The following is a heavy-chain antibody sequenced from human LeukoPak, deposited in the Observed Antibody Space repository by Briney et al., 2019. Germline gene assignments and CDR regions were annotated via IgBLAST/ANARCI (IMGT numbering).Heavy chain of an antibody. J-gene: IGHJ4*02. CDR3: GRVRQLTGSIDY. D-gene: IGHD1-14*01. V-gene: IGHV1-2*02. CDR1: GYTFTGYY. CDR2: INPNSGGT. Sequence: ASVKVSCKACGYTFTGYYMHWVRQPPGQGLAWMGWINPNSGGTNYAQKFQGRVTMTRDTSISTAYMELSSLRSADTAVFYCGRVRQLTGSIDYWGQGTLVTVSS.